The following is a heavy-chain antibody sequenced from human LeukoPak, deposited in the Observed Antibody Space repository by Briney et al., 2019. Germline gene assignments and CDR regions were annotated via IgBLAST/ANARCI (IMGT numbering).Heavy chain of an antibody. D-gene: IGHD4-17*01. V-gene: IGHV4-34*01. CDR2: INHSGST. J-gene: IGHJ5*02. Sequence: NPSETLSLTCAVYGGSFSGYYWSWIRQPPGKGLEWIGEINHSGSTNYNPSLKSRVTISVDTSKNQFSLKLSSVTAADTAVYYCGRGVSWVTTVTTSWFDPWGQGTLVTVSS. CDR1: GGSFSGYY. CDR3: GRGVSWVTTVTTSWFDP.